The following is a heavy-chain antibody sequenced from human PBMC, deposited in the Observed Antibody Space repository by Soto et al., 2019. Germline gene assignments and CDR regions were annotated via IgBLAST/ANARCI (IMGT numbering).Heavy chain of an antibody. CDR1: GGTFSSYA. J-gene: IGHJ1*01. V-gene: IGHV1-69*13. Sequence: ASVKVSCKASGGTFSSYASSWVRQAPGRGLEWMGGIIPIFGTANYAQKFQGRVTITADESTSTAYMELSSLRSEDTAVYYCARDRGYESSGPNSFQHWGQGTLVTVSS. D-gene: IGHD3-22*01. CDR2: IIPIFGTA. CDR3: ARDRGYESSGPNSFQH.